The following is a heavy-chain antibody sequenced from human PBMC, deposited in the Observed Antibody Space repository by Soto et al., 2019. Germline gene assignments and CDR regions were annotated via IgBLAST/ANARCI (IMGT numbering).Heavy chain of an antibody. CDR2: INSDGSST. CDR3: SRTIYVFGSGYLYYYYYMDV. J-gene: IGHJ6*03. D-gene: IGHD3-3*01. CDR1: GFTFSSYW. Sequence: GGSLRLSCAASGFTFSSYWMHWVRQAPGKGLVWVSRINSDGSSTSYADSVKGRFTISRDNAKNTLYLQMNSLRAEDTAVYYCSRTIYVFGSGYLYYYYYMDVWGKGTTVTVPS. V-gene: IGHV3-74*01.